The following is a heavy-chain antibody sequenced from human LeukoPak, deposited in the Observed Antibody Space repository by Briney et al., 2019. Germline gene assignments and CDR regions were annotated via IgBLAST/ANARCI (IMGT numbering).Heavy chain of an antibody. CDR3: AQKPCSSTSCYIDY. J-gene: IGHJ4*02. CDR1: GFTFSSYA. Sequence: PGGSLRLSCAASGFTFSSYAMSWVRQAPGKGLEWVSAISGSGGSTYYADSVKGRFTISRDNSKNTLYLQMNSLRAEDTAVYYCAQKPCSSTSCYIDYWGQGTLVTVSS. CDR2: ISGSGGST. D-gene: IGHD2-2*01. V-gene: IGHV3-23*01.